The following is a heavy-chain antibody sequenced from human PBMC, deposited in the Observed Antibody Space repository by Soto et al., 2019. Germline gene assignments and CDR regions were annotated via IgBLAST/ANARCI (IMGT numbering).Heavy chain of an antibody. D-gene: IGHD1-26*01. CDR3: AKDSPYSASYKEDGFDI. V-gene: IGHV3-23*01. Sequence: PGGSLRLSCEVSGFTFSSYAMSWVRQAPGRGLEWVSSISGSGSTYHADSVNGRFTISRDNSKNTVFLQMNSLRAEDTAVYYCAKDSPYSASYKEDGFDIWGQGSLVTVSS. CDR2: ISGSGST. J-gene: IGHJ3*02. CDR1: GFTFSSYA.